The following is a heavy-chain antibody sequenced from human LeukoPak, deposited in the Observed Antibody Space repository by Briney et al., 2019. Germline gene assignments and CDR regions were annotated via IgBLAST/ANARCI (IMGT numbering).Heavy chain of an antibody. CDR1: GFTFSSYW. J-gene: IGHJ4*02. D-gene: IGHD2-8*01. V-gene: IGHV4-34*01. CDR2: INHSGST. CDR3: ATGPDCTNGVCYFFFGY. Sequence: GSLRLSCAASGFTFSSYWMSWVRQPPGKGLEWIGEINHSGSTNYNPSLKSRVTISVDTSKNQFSLKLSSVTAADTAVYYCATGPDCTNGVCYFFFGYWGQGTLVTVSS.